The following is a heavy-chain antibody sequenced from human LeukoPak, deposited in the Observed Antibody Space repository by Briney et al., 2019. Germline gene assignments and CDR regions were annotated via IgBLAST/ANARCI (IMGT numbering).Heavy chain of an antibody. J-gene: IGHJ4*02. CDR3: ARGHESDGNYYDY. V-gene: IGHV3-66*01. CDR2: IYGSGSI. Sequence: PGGYLRLSCAASGFTFSSYAMPWVRQAPGKGLEWVSIIYGSGSIYYADSVKGRFTISRDNSKNTLYLQMNSLRADDTAVYYCARGHESDGNYYDYWGQGTLVTVS. CDR1: GFTFSSYA. D-gene: IGHD2-15*01.